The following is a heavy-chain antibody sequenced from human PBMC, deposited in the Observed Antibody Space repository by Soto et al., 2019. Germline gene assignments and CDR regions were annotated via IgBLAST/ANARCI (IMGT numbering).Heavy chain of an antibody. CDR2: IIPIYGSA. Sequence: QVHLVQSGAEVKKPGSSVKVSCKASGNIFSSYSISWVRQAPGQGPEWMGWIIPIYGSANYAQKFRARVTITADESTSTAYMELSSLRSEDTAVYYCAGLDPFYFDYWGQGTLVTVSS. J-gene: IGHJ4*02. CDR3: AGLDPFYFDY. CDR1: GNIFSSYS. V-gene: IGHV1-69*01.